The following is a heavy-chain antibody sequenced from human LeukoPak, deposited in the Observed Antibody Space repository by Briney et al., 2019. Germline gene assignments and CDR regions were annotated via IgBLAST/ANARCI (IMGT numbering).Heavy chain of an antibody. Sequence: GASVKVSCKASGYTFTSYYMHWVRQAPGQGLEWMGIINPSGGSTSYAQKFQGRVTMTRDTSTSTVYMELSSLRSEDTAVYYCARAPSGVAATPYNGFDPWGQGTLVTVSS. CDR1: GYTFTSYY. V-gene: IGHV1-46*01. D-gene: IGHD6-19*01. CDR3: ARAPSGVAATPYNGFDP. CDR2: INPSGGST. J-gene: IGHJ5*02.